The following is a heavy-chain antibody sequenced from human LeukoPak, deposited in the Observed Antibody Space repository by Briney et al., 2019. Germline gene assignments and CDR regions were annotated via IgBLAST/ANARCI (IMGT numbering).Heavy chain of an antibody. CDR2: IYYSGST. J-gene: IGHJ2*01. V-gene: IGHV4-59*02. Sequence: SETLSLTCTVSGGSVSGYYWSWIRQPPGKALEWIAFIYYSGSTGYSPSLKSRVTISVDTSKNQFSLKLSSVTAADTAVYYCARTYGSSGLGYFDLWGRGTLVTVSS. D-gene: IGHD6-13*01. CDR3: ARTYGSSGLGYFDL. CDR1: GGSVSGYY.